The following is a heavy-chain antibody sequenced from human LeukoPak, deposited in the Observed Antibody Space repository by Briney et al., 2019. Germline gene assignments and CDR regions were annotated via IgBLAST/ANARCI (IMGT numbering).Heavy chain of an antibody. CDR1: GGSFSGYY. V-gene: IGHV4-34*01. CDR2: INHSGST. D-gene: IGHD2-2*01. Sequence: KPSETLSLTCAVYGGSFSGYYWSWIRQPPGKGLEWIGEINHSGSTNYNPSLKSRVTISVDTSKNQFSLKLSSVTAADTAVYYCARGVVPAATTDFDYWGQGTLVTVSS. J-gene: IGHJ4*02. CDR3: ARGVVPAATTDFDY.